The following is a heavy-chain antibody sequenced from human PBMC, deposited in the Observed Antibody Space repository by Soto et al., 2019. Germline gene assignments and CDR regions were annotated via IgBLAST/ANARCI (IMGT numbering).Heavy chain of an antibody. CDR3: ARTYCSGGSCYRPPPWFDP. CDR2: ISGSGGST. CDR1: GFTFSSYA. J-gene: IGHJ5*02. D-gene: IGHD2-15*01. Sequence: PGGSLRLSCAASGFTFSSYAMSWVRQAPGKGLEWVSAISGSGGSTYYADSVKGRFTISRDNSKNTLYLQMNSLRAEDTAVYYCARTYCSGGSCYRPPPWFDPWAQRTLVTVSS. V-gene: IGHV3-23*01.